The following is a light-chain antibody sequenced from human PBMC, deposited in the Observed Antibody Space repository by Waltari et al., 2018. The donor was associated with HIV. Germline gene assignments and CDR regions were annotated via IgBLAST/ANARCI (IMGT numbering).Light chain of an antibody. Sequence: QSALTQPRSVSGSPGQSVTISCSGTSSDVGGYNYVSWYQQHPGKAPKLMIYDVTERPSGGPYRFSGSKSGNTASLTISGLQADDEADYYCCSYAGRYTWVFGGGTELTVL. CDR2: DVT. CDR1: SSDVGGYNY. J-gene: IGLJ3*02. CDR3: CSYAGRYTWV. V-gene: IGLV2-11*01.